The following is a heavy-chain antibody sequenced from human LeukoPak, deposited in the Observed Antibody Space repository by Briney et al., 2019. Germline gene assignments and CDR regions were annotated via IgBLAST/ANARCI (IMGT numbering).Heavy chain of an antibody. V-gene: IGHV3-33*01. CDR2: IWYDGSNK. CDR3: ARGGAVAGNDY. CDR1: GFTFSSYG. Sequence: PGGSLRLSCAASGFTFSSYGMHWVRQAPGKGLEWVAVIWYDGSNKYYADSVKGRFTISRDNSKNTLYLQMNSLRAEDTAVYYCARGGAVAGNDYWGQGTLVTVSS. J-gene: IGHJ4*02. D-gene: IGHD6-19*01.